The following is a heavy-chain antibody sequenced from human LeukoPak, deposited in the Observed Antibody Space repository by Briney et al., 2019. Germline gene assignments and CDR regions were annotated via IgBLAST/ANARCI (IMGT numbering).Heavy chain of an antibody. Sequence: GESLKIPCKASGYSFISYRFGWVGQMPGKGLEWMGMVYPGDCDTRYSPSFKSQVTISADKSISTAYLQWSSLKASDTAMYYCARAGRYCSGGSCYPNYYYYYYMDVWGKGTTVTISS. CDR2: VYPGDCDT. J-gene: IGHJ6*03. V-gene: IGHV5-51*01. CDR1: GYSFISYR. CDR3: ARAGRYCSGGSCYPNYYYYYYMDV. D-gene: IGHD2-15*01.